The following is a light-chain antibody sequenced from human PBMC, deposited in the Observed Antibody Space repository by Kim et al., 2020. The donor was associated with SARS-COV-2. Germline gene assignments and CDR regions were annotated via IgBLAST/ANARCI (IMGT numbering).Light chain of an antibody. J-gene: IGKJ1*01. CDR1: QSIRNY. V-gene: IGKV1-39*01. CDR2: ASS. CDR3: QQSFSTPQT. Sequence: ASVGDRVTITCRASQSIRNYLNWYQQKPGKAPKLLIYASSSLKSGVPSRFSGSGSGTDFALTISSLQPDDFAGYYCQQSFSTPQTFGQGTKVDIK.